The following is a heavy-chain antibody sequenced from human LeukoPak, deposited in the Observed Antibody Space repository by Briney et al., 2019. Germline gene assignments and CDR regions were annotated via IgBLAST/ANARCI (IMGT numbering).Heavy chain of an antibody. CDR2: ISSSSSYI. CDR1: GFTFSSYS. Sequence: GGSLRLSCAASGFTFSSYSMNWVRQAPGKGLEWVSSISSSSSYIYYADSVKGRFTISRDNAKNSLYLQMNSLRAEDTAVYYCARDRMVRGVNDAFDIWGQGTMVTVSS. J-gene: IGHJ3*02. V-gene: IGHV3-21*01. CDR3: ARDRMVRGVNDAFDI. D-gene: IGHD3-10*01.